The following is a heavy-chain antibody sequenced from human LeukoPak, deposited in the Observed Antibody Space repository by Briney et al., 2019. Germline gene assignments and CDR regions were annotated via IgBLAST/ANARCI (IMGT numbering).Heavy chain of an antibody. Sequence: GSSVKVSCKASGGTFSSYAISWVRQAPGQGLEWMGGIIPIFGTANYAQKFQGRVTITADESTSTAYMELSSLRSEDTALYYCAKDQAATYDAIDIWGQGTMVTVSS. V-gene: IGHV1-69*01. D-gene: IGHD2-15*01. CDR2: IIPIFGTA. CDR3: AKDQAATYDAIDI. CDR1: GGTFSSYA. J-gene: IGHJ3*02.